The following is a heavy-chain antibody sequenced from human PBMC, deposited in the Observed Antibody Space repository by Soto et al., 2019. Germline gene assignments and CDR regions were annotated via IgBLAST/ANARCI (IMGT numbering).Heavy chain of an antibody. D-gene: IGHD6-19*01. CDR2: ISYDGSNK. CDR3: AKAFWGAVAGTRYYYGMDV. CDR1: GFTFSSYG. Sequence: QVQLVESGGGEVQPGRSLRLSCAASGFTFSSYGMHWVRQAPGKGLEWVAVISYDGSNKYYADSVKGRFTISRDNSKNTLYLQMNSLRAEDTAVYYCAKAFWGAVAGTRYYYGMDVWGQGTTVTVSS. V-gene: IGHV3-30*18. J-gene: IGHJ6*02.